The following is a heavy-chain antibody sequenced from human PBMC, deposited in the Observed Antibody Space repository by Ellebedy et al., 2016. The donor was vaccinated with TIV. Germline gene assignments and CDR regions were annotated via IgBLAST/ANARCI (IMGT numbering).Heavy chain of an antibody. Sequence: GESLKISCAASGFNFGDYRMHCVRQAPARGLEWISYINAGGERIYYADSVKGRFTISSDNARNILYLHMNSLRAEDTAVYYCARNIKLSFGVNALDYWGQGTLVSGSS. CDR2: INAGGERI. J-gene: IGHJ4*02. D-gene: IGHD3-10*01. CDR1: GFNFGDYR. V-gene: IGHV3-48*01. CDR3: ARNIKLSFGVNALDY.